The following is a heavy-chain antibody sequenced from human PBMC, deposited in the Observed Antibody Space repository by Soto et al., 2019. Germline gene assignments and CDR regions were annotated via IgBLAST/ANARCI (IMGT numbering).Heavy chain of an antibody. Sequence: QVQLVESGGGVVQPGRSLRLSCAASGFTFSSYGMHWVRQAPGKGLEWVAVIWYDGSNKYYADSVKGRFTISRDNSKNTLYLQMNSLIAEDTAVYYCARDFGRIAARTFDYWGQGTLVTVSS. CDR2: IWYDGSNK. CDR1: GFTFSSYG. CDR3: ARDFGRIAARTFDY. V-gene: IGHV3-33*01. D-gene: IGHD6-6*01. J-gene: IGHJ4*02.